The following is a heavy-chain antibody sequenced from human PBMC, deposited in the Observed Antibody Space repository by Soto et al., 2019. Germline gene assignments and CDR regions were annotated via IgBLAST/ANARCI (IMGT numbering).Heavy chain of an antibody. CDR2: IKQDGSEK. Sequence: EVQLVESGGGLVQPGGSLRLSCAASGFTFSDYWMSWVRQTPGKGLEWVANIKQDGSEKQYVDSMKGRFTISRDNAKKSLYLQINSLRAEDTAVYYCGTASRGERGGVWGQGTLVTVSS. J-gene: IGHJ4*02. CDR3: GTASRGERGGV. V-gene: IGHV3-7*01. D-gene: IGHD3-10*01. CDR1: GFTFSDYW.